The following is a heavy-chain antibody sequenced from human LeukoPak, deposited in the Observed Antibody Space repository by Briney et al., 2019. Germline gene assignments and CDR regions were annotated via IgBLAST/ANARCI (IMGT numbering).Heavy chain of an antibody. J-gene: IGHJ4*02. Sequence: SETLSLTCSVSGGSINNNYWSWIRQPPGRGLEWIGYIYYSGTTHYNPSLKSRVTISVDTSKSQFSLKLSSVTAADTAVYYCARGGVYSSGSYYLYYFDYWGQGTLVTVSS. CDR2: IYYSGTT. V-gene: IGHV4-59*01. CDR3: ARGGVYSSGSYYLYYFDY. D-gene: IGHD6-19*01. CDR1: GGSINNNY.